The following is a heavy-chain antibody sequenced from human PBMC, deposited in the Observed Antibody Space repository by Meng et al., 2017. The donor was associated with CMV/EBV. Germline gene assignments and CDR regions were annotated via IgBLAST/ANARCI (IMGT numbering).Heavy chain of an antibody. CDR2: ISSSSSYI. Sequence: GGLRLSCAASGFTFSSYSMNWVRQAPGKGLEWASSISSSSSYIYYADSVKGRFTISRDNAKNSLYLQMNSLRAEDTAVYYCSSNSIVVVPAAIPDDAFDIWGQGTMVTVSS. CDR3: SSNSIVVVPAAIPDDAFDI. V-gene: IGHV3-21*01. CDR1: GFTFSSYS. D-gene: IGHD2-2*02. J-gene: IGHJ3*02.